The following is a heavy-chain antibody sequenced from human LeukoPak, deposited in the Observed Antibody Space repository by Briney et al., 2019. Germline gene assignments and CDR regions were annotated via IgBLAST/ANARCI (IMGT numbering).Heavy chain of an antibody. Sequence: PGGSLRLSCVGSVCTFSVHRVRQAQGKGLEWLTFIRHDGSDKYYADSVKGRFTISRDDSKNTVYLQMNSLRPEDTAVYYCAKDGNWASVYWGQGTLVTVSS. V-gene: IGHV3-30*02. J-gene: IGHJ4*02. CDR2: IRHDGSDK. D-gene: IGHD7-27*01. CDR1: VCTFS. CDR3: AKDGNWASVY.